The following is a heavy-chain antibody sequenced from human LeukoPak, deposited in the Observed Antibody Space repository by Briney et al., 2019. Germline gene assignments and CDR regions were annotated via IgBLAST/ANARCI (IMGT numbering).Heavy chain of an antibody. J-gene: IGHJ4*02. CDR2: FSVSDKTT. V-gene: IGHV3-23*01. D-gene: IGHD6-13*01. CDR3: AKLGSSSWYLHSPYYFDY. CDR1: GFSFSSYA. Sequence: GGSLRHSCAASGFSFSSYAMSWVRQAPGKGLEWVSGFSVSDKTTYYADSVKGRFTISRDNSKNTLYLQINSLRVEDTAVYYCAKLGSSSWYLHSPYYFDYWGQGTLVTVSS.